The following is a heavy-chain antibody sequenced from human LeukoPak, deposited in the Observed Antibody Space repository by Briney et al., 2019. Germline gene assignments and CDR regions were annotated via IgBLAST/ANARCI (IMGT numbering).Heavy chain of an antibody. J-gene: IGHJ4*02. CDR2: ISGSGDTT. Sequence: GGSLRLSCAASGFTFSSYVMSWVRQAPGKGLEWVSAISGSGDTTYYTDSVKGRFTISRDNSKNTLYLQMNSLRADDTAVYYCARDLKYYDSSGFDYWGQGTLVTVSS. CDR1: GFTFSSYV. CDR3: ARDLKYYDSSGFDY. D-gene: IGHD3-22*01. V-gene: IGHV3-23*01.